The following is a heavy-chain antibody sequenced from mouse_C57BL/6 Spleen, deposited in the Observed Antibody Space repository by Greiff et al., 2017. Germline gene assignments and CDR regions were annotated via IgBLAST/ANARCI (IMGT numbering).Heavy chain of an antibody. CDR2: LYPGDGYT. V-gene: IGHV1-82*01. CDR3: ARDSSGDELFYY. CDR1: GYAFSSSW. Sequence: VQLQQSGPELVKSGASVKISCKASGYAFSSSWMNWVKQRPGKGLEWIGRLYPGDGYTNYNGKFKGKATLTADKSSSTAYMQLRIRTSKDSAVYICARDSSGDELFYYGSQSTTLTGSS. J-gene: IGHJ2*01. D-gene: IGHD3-2*02.